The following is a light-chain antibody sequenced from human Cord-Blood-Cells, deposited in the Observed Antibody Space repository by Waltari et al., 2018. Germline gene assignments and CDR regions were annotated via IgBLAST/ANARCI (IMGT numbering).Light chain of an antibody. V-gene: IGLV2-14*03. CDR2: YVS. J-gene: IGLJ3*02. Sequence: QSALTQPAAVSGSPGQSITTSCTGTSSDVGGYNYVSWYQQPPVKAPKLMIYYVSNRPSGVSNRFSGSKSGNTASLTISGLQAEDEADYYCSSYTSSSTLVFGGGTKLTVL. CDR3: SSYTSSSTLV. CDR1: SSDVGGYNY.